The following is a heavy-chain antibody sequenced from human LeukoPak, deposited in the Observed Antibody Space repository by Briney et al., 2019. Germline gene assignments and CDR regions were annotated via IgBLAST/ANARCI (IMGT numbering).Heavy chain of an antibody. J-gene: IGHJ4*02. Sequence: ASVKVSCKVSGYTLTELSMHWVREAPGKGLEWMGGFDPEDGETIYAQKFQGRVTMTEDTSTDTAYMELSSLRSEDTAVYYCATDLYIDYGDSSALDYWGQGTLVTVSS. D-gene: IGHD4-17*01. V-gene: IGHV1-24*01. CDR3: ATDLYIDYGDSSALDY. CDR2: FDPEDGET. CDR1: GYTLTELS.